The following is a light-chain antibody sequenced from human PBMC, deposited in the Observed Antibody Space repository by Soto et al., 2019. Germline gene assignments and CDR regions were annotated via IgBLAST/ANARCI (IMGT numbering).Light chain of an antibody. CDR2: VAS. CDR3: QQLNSYPIT. CDR1: QGISSH. J-gene: IGKJ5*01. Sequence: DIQLTQSPSFLSASVGDRVTITCRASQGISSHLAWYQQPPGKAPKLLIYVASTLQSGVPSRFSGSGSGTEFTLTISGLQTEDFASYYCQQLNSYPITFGQGTRLEIK. V-gene: IGKV1-9*01.